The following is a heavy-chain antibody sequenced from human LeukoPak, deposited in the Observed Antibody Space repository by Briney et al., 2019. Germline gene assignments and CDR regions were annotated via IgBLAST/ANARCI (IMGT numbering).Heavy chain of an antibody. Sequence: GGSLRLSCAASGFTLNNYAMSWVRQPPGKGLEWVSGISGSADIITYYADSVKGRFTISTDNSKNTLYLQLDSLRAEDTAVYYCAKDRSSGWFLDDWGQGTLVTVSS. CDR3: AKDRSSGWFLDD. CDR2: ISGSADIIT. J-gene: IGHJ4*02. V-gene: IGHV3-23*01. CDR1: GFTLNNYA. D-gene: IGHD6-19*01.